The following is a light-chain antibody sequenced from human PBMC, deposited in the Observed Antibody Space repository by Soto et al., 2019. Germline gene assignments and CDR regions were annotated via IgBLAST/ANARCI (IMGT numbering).Light chain of an antibody. CDR2: DAS. CDR3: QQYDNLPIT. V-gene: IGKV1-33*01. Sequence: DIQMTQSPSSLSASVGDRVTITCQASQDISNYLNWYQQKPGKAPKLLIYDASNLETGVPSRFSGSGSGTDFTFTISSLRPEDIATYYCQQYDNLPITFGGGTKV. J-gene: IGKJ4*01. CDR1: QDISNY.